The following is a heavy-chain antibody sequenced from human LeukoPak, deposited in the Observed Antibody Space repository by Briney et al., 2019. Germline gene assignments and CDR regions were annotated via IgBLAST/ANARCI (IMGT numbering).Heavy chain of an antibody. CDR1: GGSINNYF. CDR3: ARDDPARMTATLDY. D-gene: IGHD2-21*02. CDR2: IYTSGST. V-gene: IGHV4-4*07. J-gene: IGHJ4*02. Sequence: SETLSLTCTVSGGSINNYFWSWVRQPAGEGLEWIGRIYTSGSTNYNPPLRSRVTISVDMSKNQFSLKLSSVTAADTAVYYCARDDPARMTATLDYWGQGILVTVSS.